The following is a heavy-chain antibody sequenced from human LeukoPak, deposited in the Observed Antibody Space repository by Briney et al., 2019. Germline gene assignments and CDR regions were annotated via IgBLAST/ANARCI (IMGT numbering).Heavy chain of an antibody. V-gene: IGHV3-23*01. CDR1: GFTFSSYA. CDR2: TSGSGGST. CDR3: AVEYYYDSSGYTFDY. J-gene: IGHJ4*02. Sequence: PGGSLRLSCAASGFTFSSYAMSWVRQAPGKGLEGGSATSGSGGSTYYADSVKGGFTIYRDNSNNTLYLQMNSLRAEDTAVYYCAVEYYYDSSGYTFDYWGQGTLVTVSS. D-gene: IGHD3-22*01.